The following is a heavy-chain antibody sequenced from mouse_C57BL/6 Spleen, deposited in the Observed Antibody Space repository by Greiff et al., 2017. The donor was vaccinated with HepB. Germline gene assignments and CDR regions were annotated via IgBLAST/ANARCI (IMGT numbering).Heavy chain of an antibody. CDR2: INPSSGYT. CDR3: ASYYCGYAMDY. V-gene: IGHV1-4*01. D-gene: IGHD1-1*01. Sequence: VQLQQSGAELARPGASVKMSCKASGYTFTSYTMHWVKQRPGKGLEWIGYINPSSGYTKYNQKFKDKATLTADKSSSTAYMQLSSLTSEDSAVYYCASYYCGYAMDYWGQGTSVTVSS. CDR1: GYTFTSYT. J-gene: IGHJ4*01.